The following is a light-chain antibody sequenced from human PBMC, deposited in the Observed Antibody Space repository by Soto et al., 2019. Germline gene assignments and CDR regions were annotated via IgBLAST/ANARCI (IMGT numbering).Light chain of an antibody. CDR2: DVS. V-gene: IGKV3D-20*02. J-gene: IGKJ4*01. CDR3: QQRVEWQS. CDR1: QSVSSSY. Sequence: PATVCGSTSEKPAVSCGASQSVSSSYLAWYQQKPGQAPRLLIYDVSNRAPGIPARFTGSGSWTDFTLTIRSLGPDDSAVCCCQQRVEWQSLGGGTKVEI.